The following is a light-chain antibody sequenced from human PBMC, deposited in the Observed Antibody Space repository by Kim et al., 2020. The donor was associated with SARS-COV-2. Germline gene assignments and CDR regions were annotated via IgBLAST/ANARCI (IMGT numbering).Light chain of an antibody. Sequence: SYELTQPPSVSVAPGKAATITCGRDNIGIKSVHWYQQKPGQAPVLVVYDNSDRPSGIPEPFSGSNSGNTATLTISRVEAGDEADYYCQVWDSSYSPGIFGGGTQLTV. V-gene: IGLV3-21*03. J-gene: IGLJ2*01. CDR1: NIGIKS. CDR2: DNS. CDR3: QVWDSSYSPGI.